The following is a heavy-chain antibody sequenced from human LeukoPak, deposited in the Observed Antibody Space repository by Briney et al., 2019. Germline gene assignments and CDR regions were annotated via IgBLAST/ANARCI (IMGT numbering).Heavy chain of an antibody. CDR3: ASSRVRGVIPPLFDY. J-gene: IGHJ4*02. Sequence: ASVKVSCKASGYTFTGYCMHWVRQAPGQGLEWMGWINPNSGGTNYAQKFQGRVTMTRDTSISTAYMELSRLRSADTAVYYCASSRVRGVIPPLFDYWGQGTLVTVSS. CDR1: GYTFTGYC. CDR2: INPNSGGT. D-gene: IGHD3-10*01. V-gene: IGHV1-2*02.